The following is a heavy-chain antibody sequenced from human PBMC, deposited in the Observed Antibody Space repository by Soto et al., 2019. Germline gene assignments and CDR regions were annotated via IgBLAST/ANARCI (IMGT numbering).Heavy chain of an antibody. J-gene: IGHJ6*03. CDR1: GCYISSYY. CDR3: ASVRTDAKHHYYYYYQMDV. V-gene: IGHV4-59*01. Sequence: SETLSLTYTFSGCYISSYYVILIRQPPGKGLEWIGYIYYSGSTNYNPSLKSRVTISVETSKNQFSLKLSSVTAADTAVYYCASVRTDAKHHYYYYYQMDVWGKGTTVTVSS. D-gene: IGHD2-2*01. CDR2: IYYSGST.